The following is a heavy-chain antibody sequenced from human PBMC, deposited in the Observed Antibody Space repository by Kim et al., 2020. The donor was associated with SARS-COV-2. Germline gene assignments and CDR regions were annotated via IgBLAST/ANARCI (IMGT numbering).Heavy chain of an antibody. Sequence: SVKVSCKASGGTFSSYAISWVRQAPGQGLEWMGGIIPIFGSANHAQKFKGIVTITADESTSTAYMELSSLRSEDTAVYYCAGDHTVAATSYYYGVDVWGEGTTVTVSS. CDR3: AGDHTVAATSYYYGVDV. D-gene: IGHD2-15*01. CDR2: IIPIFGSA. V-gene: IGHV1-69*13. CDR1: GGTFSSYA. J-gene: IGHJ6*04.